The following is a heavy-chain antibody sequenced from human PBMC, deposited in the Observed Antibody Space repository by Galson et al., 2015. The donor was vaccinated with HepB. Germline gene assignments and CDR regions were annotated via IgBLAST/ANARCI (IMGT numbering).Heavy chain of an antibody. D-gene: IGHD5-12*01. Sequence: SLRLSCAASGFTVSSNYMSWVRQAPGKGLEWVSVIYSGGSTYYADSVKGRFTISRDNSKNTLYLQMNSLRAEDTAVYYCARGGSGYDSTFDIYWGQGTLVTVSS. CDR2: IYSGGST. CDR3: ARGGSGYDSTFDIY. CDR1: GFTVSSNY. J-gene: IGHJ4*02. V-gene: IGHV3-66*01.